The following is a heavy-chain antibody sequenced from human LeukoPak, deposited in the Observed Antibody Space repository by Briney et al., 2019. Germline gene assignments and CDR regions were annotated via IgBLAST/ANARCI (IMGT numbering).Heavy chain of an antibody. J-gene: IGHJ4*02. CDR3: ARDPKQGAPDYFDY. D-gene: IGHD1-26*01. Sequence: GGSLRLSCAASGFTFSSYAISWVRQAPGKGLEWVSGISGSGTTYYADSVKGRFTISRDNFDNTVSLEMNSLTAGDTAIYYCARDPKQGAPDYFDYWGQGTLVTVSS. V-gene: IGHV3-23*01. CDR2: ISGSGTT. CDR1: GFTFSSYA.